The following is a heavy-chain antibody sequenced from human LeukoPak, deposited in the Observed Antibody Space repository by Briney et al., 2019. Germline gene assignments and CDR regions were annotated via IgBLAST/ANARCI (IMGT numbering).Heavy chain of an antibody. CDR1: GYTFTNYI. CDR2: ISSYNGNT. Sequence: GASVKVSCKASGYTFTNYIISWVRQAPGQGLEWMGWISSYNGNTNYAQKLQGRVTMTTDTSTATAYMELRSLRSDDTAVYYCARGGNYFRFDPWGQGTLVTVSS. CDR3: ARGGNYFRFDP. D-gene: IGHD1-26*01. V-gene: IGHV1-18*01. J-gene: IGHJ5*02.